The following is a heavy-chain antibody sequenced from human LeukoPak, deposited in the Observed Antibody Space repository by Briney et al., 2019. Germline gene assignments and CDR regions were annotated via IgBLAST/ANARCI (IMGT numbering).Heavy chain of an antibody. D-gene: IGHD5-18*01. CDR1: GYTFTDYY. CDR2: INTNTGNP. J-gene: IGHJ4*02. CDR3: ARSAAGDTAMLDN. Sequence: ASVKVSCKTSGYTFTDYYMHWVRQAPGQGLEWMGWINTNTGNPTYAQGFTGRFVFSLDTSVSTAYLQISSLKAEDTAVYYCARSAAGDTAMLDNWGQGTLVTVSS. V-gene: IGHV7-4-1*02.